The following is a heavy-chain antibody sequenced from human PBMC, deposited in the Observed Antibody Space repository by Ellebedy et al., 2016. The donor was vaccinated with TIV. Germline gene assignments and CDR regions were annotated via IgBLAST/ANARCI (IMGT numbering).Heavy chain of an antibody. V-gene: IGHV1-3*01. CDR2: INAGNGNT. CDR3: ARDPEGAYYYGSGKFDY. D-gene: IGHD3-10*01. CDR1: GYTFTSHI. J-gene: IGHJ4*02. Sequence: ASVKVSCXASGYTFTSHIINWVRQAPGQRLEWLGWINAGNGNTKYSQKFQGRVTITRGTSTSTVYMEMSSLRSEDTAVFYCARDPEGAYYYGSGKFDYWGQGTLVTVSS.